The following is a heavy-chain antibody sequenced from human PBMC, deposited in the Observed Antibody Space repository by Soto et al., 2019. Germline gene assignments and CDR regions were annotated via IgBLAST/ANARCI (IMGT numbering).Heavy chain of an antibody. D-gene: IGHD3-10*01. V-gene: IGHV3-53*01. J-gene: IGHJ3*02. CDR2: IYRGGDT. CDR3: SRGMYGSGSYYIGDAFDM. Sequence: GSXXLSCAFSGFTVXYHYMNWVRQAPGKGLEWVSVIYRGGDTFYADSVKGRFTIYRDNSKNTLYLQMNSLRAEDTAVYYCSRGMYGSGSYYIGDAFDMWGQGTMGTVSS. CDR1: GFTVXYHY.